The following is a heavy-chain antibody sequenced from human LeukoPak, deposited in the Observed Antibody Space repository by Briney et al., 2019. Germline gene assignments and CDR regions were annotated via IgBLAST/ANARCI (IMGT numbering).Heavy chain of an antibody. V-gene: IGHV4-59*08. D-gene: IGHD3-10*01. CDR1: GASMSGYY. Sequence: PSETLSLTCSVSGASMSGYYWSWIRQSPGKGLEWIAYVYNSRTTTDNPSLLSRVTISIETSKNQFSLKLRSVTAADTAVYYCARHKFGSGGWNWLDPWGQDTLVTV. CDR2: VYNSRTT. CDR3: ARHKFGSGGWNWLDP. J-gene: IGHJ5*02.